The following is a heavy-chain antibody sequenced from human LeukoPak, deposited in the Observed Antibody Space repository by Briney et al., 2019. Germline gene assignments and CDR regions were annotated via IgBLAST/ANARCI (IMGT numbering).Heavy chain of an antibody. Sequence: ASVKVSCKASGYTFTGYYMHWVRQAPGQGLEWMGWINPNSGGTQYAQKFQGRVTMTRDTSISTAYMELSRLRFDDTAVYYCARDWSKYFDYWGQGALVTVSS. CDR1: GYTFTGYY. CDR2: INPNSGGT. CDR3: ARDWSKYFDY. V-gene: IGHV1-2*02. J-gene: IGHJ4*02.